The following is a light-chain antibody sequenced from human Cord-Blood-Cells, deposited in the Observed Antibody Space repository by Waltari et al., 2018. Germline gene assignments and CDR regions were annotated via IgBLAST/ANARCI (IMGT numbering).Light chain of an antibody. CDR1: QSISSW. V-gene: IGKV1-5*01. J-gene: IGKJ2*01. CDR2: DAS. CDR3: QQYNSYSV. Sequence: DIQMTQPPSTLSASVGDRVTITCRASQSISSWLAWYQQKPGKAPKLLIDDASRLESGVPSRFSGSGAETEFTLTISSLQPDDFATDCCQQYNSYSVFGQGTKLEIK.